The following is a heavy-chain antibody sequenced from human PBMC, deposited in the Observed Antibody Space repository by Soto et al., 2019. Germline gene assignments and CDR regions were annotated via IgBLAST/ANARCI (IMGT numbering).Heavy chain of an antibody. J-gene: IGHJ6*03. D-gene: IGHD6-13*01. V-gene: IGHV3-7*01. CDR1: GFTFSTHW. CDR3: VRYTSSSYLPSYHHMDV. Sequence: PGGSLRLSCAASGFTFSTHWMSWVRQAPGKGLGWVANINEDGSEKYYVDSGRGRFTVSRDNARNSLYLQMNSLRAEDTAVYYCVRYTSSSYLPSYHHMDVWGKGTTVTVSS. CDR2: INEDGSEK.